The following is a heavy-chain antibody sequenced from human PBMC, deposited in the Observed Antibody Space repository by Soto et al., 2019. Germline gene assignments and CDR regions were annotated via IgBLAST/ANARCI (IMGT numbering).Heavy chain of an antibody. CDR1: EFSFTTYW. D-gene: IGHD2-21*02. J-gene: IGHJ6*02. CDR2: IYPGDSDA. CDR3: GRPREAAVPVYCGMDV. Sequence: GESLKISCKGSEFSFTTYWIGWVRQMPGKGLEWMGVIYPGDSDARYSPSFQGQVTISVDKSLDTAYLMWNSLKASDTAVYYCGRPREAAVPVYCGMDVWGQGTTVTVSS. V-gene: IGHV5-51*01.